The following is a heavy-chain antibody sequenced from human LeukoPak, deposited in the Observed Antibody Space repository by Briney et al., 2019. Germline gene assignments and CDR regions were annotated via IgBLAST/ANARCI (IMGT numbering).Heavy chain of an antibody. CDR3: ARSYSSGWYTELDY. V-gene: IGHV3-33*01. D-gene: IGHD6-19*01. Sequence: PGGSLRLSCAASGFTFSSYGMHWVRQAPGKGLEWVAVIWYDGSNKYYADSVKGRFTISRDNSKNTLYLQMNSLRAEDTAVYYCARSYSSGWYTELDYWGQGTLVTVSS. CDR2: IWYDGSNK. CDR1: GFTFSSYG. J-gene: IGHJ4*02.